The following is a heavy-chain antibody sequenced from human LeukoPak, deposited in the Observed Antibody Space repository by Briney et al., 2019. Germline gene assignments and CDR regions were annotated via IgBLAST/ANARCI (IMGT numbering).Heavy chain of an antibody. CDR3: ARDQGYCGGDCYSRFHWFDP. CDR1: GGTFSSYA. D-gene: IGHD2-21*02. V-gene: IGHV1-69*13. Sequence: GASVTVSCTASGGTFSSYAISWVRQAPGQGLEWMGGIIPIFGTANYAQKFQGRVTITADESTSTAYMELSSLRSEDTAVHYCARDQGYCGGDCYSRFHWFDPWGQGTLVTVSS. J-gene: IGHJ5*02. CDR2: IIPIFGTA.